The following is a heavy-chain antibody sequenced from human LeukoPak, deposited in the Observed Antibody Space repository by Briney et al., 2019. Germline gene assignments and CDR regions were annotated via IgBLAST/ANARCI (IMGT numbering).Heavy chain of an antibody. CDR1: GFTFSTYV. J-gene: IGHJ4*02. CDR2: FSQDGSIK. V-gene: IGHV3-30*04. CDR3: ARDSDLTYNGILTGYLGTFDY. Sequence: PGRSLRLSCAASGFTFSTYVMHWFRKAPGKGLNCLPLFSQDGSIKYYADSVKGRFTISRDNSKNTLYLQMNSLRAEDTAVYYCARDSDLTYNGILTGYLGTFDYWGQGTLVTVSS. D-gene: IGHD3-9*01.